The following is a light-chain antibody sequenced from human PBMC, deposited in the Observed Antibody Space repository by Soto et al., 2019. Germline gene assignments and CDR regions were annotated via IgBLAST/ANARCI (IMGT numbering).Light chain of an antibody. Sequence: QTVVTQEPSVSVSPGGTVTLTCALSTGSVSTSYYPRWYQQTPGQAPRTLIYSTDTRSSGVPNRFSGSILGNKAALTITGAQAADESDYYCLLFISSATWVFGGGTKLTVL. CDR2: STD. V-gene: IGLV8-61*01. CDR3: LLFISSATWV. CDR1: TGSVSTSYY. J-gene: IGLJ3*02.